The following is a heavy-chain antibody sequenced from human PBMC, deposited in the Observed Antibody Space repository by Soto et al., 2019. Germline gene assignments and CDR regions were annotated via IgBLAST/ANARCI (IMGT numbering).Heavy chain of an antibody. CDR1: GFSFSSYA. CDR3: AGVSGYLRGGMDV. D-gene: IGHD3-3*01. Sequence: GGSLRLSCATSGFSFSSYAMSWVRQAPGKGLECVSAISADGGGTYYPDSVKGRFTISRDNSKNTLFLQMNSLRAEDTALYYCAGVSGYLRGGMDVWGQGTTVTLSS. CDR2: ISADGGGT. V-gene: IGHV3-23*01. J-gene: IGHJ6*02.